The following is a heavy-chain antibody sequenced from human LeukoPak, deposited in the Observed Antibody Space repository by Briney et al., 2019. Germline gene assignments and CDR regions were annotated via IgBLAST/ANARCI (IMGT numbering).Heavy chain of an antibody. D-gene: IGHD3-22*01. CDR1: GFTFSSYT. Sequence: PGGSLRLSCAVSGFTFSSYTINWVRQAPGKGLERVSSISSSSSYIYYADSVKGRFTISRDNAKNSLSLQMNSLRAEDTAVYYCARDLGQYYDTSDNWFDPWGQGTLVTVSS. V-gene: IGHV3-21*01. J-gene: IGHJ5*02. CDR2: ISSSSSYI. CDR3: ARDLGQYYDTSDNWFDP.